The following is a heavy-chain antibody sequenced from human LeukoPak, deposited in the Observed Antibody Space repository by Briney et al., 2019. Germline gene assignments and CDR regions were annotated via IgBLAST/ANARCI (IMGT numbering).Heavy chain of an antibody. CDR3: TRKYPLNAWWEPLPWAFDI. J-gene: IGHJ3*02. CDR1: GFTFGDYA. V-gene: IGHV3-49*03. Sequence: GGSLRLSCTASGFTFGDYAMSWFRQAPGKGLEWVGFIRSKAYGGTTEYAASVKGRFTISRDDSKSIAYLQMNSLKTEDTAVYYCTRKYPLNAWWEPLPWAFDIWGQGTMVTVSS. D-gene: IGHD1-26*01. CDR2: IRSKAYGGTT.